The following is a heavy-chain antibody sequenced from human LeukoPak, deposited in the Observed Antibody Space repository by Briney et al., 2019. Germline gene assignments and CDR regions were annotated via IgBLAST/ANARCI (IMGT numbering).Heavy chain of an antibody. D-gene: IGHD3-22*01. CDR1: GFPFSNYV. Sequence: GGSLRLSCAASGFPFSNYVMSWVRQAPGKGLEWVSAISGSGGSTYYADSVKGRFTISRDNSKNTLYLQMNSLRAEDTAVYYCAKDQYDSSIFDYWGQGTLVTVSS. V-gene: IGHV3-23*01. J-gene: IGHJ4*02. CDR3: AKDQYDSSIFDY. CDR2: ISGSGGST.